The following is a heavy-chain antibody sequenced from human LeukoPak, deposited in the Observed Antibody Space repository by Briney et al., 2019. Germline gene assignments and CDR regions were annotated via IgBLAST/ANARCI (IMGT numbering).Heavy chain of an antibody. D-gene: IGHD6-13*01. CDR2: VWYDGNNK. Sequence: GGSLRLSCAASGFTFRSYGMHWVRQAPGKGLEWVAIVWYDGNNKYCADSVKGRFTVSRDNSKDTVSLQLNSLRAEDTAVYYCARGSGAAAGAFDYWGQGTLVTVPS. CDR3: ARGSGAAAGAFDY. J-gene: IGHJ4*02. CDR1: GFTFRSYG. V-gene: IGHV3-33*01.